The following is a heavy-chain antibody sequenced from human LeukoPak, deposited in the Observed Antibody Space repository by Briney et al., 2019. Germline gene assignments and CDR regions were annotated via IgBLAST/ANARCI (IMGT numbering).Heavy chain of an antibody. CDR1: GIAFSSSG. Sequence: GGSLRLSCVASGIAFSSSGMHWVRQAPGKGLEWVSFIWADGSKKYYAGSVKGRFTASRDNSKNTVYLQMDSVRVEDTAIYYCARDKGTIALDHWGQGTLITVSS. D-gene: IGHD1/OR15-1a*01. CDR2: IWADGSKK. J-gene: IGHJ4*02. CDR3: ARDKGTIALDH. V-gene: IGHV3-33*01.